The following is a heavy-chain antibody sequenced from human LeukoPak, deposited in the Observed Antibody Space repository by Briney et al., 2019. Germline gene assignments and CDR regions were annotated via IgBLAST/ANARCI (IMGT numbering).Heavy chain of an antibody. CDR3: ARARGLGYHYYMDV. CDR1: GYTFTSYY. V-gene: IGHV1-46*01. Sequence: ASVKVSCKASGYTFTSYYMHWVRQAPGQGLEWMGIINPSSGSTAYARKFQGRVTMTRDTSTSTVYMELSSLTSEDTAEYYCARARGLGYHYYMDVWGKGTTVTISS. D-gene: IGHD3-16*01. J-gene: IGHJ6*03. CDR2: INPSSGST.